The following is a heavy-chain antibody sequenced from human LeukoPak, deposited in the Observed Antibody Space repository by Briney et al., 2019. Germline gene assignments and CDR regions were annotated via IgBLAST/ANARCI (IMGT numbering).Heavy chain of an antibody. D-gene: IGHD6-13*01. Sequence: GASVKVSCKASGYYFAYYSGSWVRQAPGQGLEWMGWINPNSGGTDYAQKFQGRVTMTRDTSISTAYMELSRLRSDDTAIYYSVPTAAAPRTYYFDYWGQGTLVTVSS. CDR1: GYYFAYYS. CDR3: VPTAAAPRTYYFDY. J-gene: IGHJ4*02. CDR2: INPNSGGT. V-gene: IGHV1-2*02.